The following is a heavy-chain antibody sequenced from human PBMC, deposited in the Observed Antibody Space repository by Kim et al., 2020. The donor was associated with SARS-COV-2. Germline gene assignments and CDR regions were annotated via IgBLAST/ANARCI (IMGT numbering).Heavy chain of an antibody. D-gene: IGHD6-19*01. CDR1: GGSISSGSYY. Sequence: SETLSLTCTVSGGSISSGSYYWSWIRQPAGKGLEWIGRIYTSGSTNYNPSLKSRVTISVDTSKNQFSLKLSSVTAADTAVYYCARGWIAVPGKAFDIWGQGTMVTVSS. V-gene: IGHV4-61*02. CDR2: IYTSGST. CDR3: ARGWIAVPGKAFDI. J-gene: IGHJ3*02.